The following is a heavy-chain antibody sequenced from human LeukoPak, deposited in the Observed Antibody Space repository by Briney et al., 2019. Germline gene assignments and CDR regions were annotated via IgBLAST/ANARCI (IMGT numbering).Heavy chain of an antibody. D-gene: IGHD3-22*01. V-gene: IGHV4-34*01. CDR2: INHSGST. CDR1: GGSFSGYY. Sequence: SETLSLTCAVYGGSFSGYYWSWIRQPPGKGLEWFGEINHSGSTNYNPSLKSRVTISVDTSKNQFSLKLSSVTAADTAVYYCAREPDYYYDSSGSSYWGQGTLVTVSS. J-gene: IGHJ4*02. CDR3: AREPDYYYDSSGSSY.